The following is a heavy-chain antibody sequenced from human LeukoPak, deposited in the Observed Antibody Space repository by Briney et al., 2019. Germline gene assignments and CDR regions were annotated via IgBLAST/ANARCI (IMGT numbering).Heavy chain of an antibody. J-gene: IGHJ2*01. D-gene: IGHD3-10*01. V-gene: IGHV3-30-3*01. CDR1: GFTFSTYW. CDR3: AREGGLASDVGYFDL. CDR2: ISYDGSNK. Sequence: GGSLRLSCAASGFTFSTYWMSWVRQAPGKGLEWVAVISYDGSNKYYADSVKGRFTISRDNSKNTLYLQMNSLRAEDTAVYYCAREGGLASDVGYFDLWGRGTLVTVSS.